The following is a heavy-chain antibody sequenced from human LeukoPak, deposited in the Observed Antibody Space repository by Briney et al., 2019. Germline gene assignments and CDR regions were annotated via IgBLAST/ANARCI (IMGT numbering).Heavy chain of an antibody. CDR2: IIPIFGTA. D-gene: IGHD3-10*01. J-gene: IGHJ3*02. Sequence: GSSVKVSCKASGGTFSSYAISWVRQAPGQGLEWMGGIIPIFGTANYAQKFQGRVTITADESTSTAYMELSSLRSEDTAVYYCATGPTAMVRTRGVMGAFAIWGQGTMVTVSS. CDR3: ATGPTAMVRTRGVMGAFAI. CDR1: GGTFSSYA. V-gene: IGHV1-69*01.